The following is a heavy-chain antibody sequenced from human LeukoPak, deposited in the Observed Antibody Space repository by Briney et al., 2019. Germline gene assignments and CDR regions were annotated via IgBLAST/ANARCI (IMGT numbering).Heavy chain of an antibody. CDR3: AREKGIAVAGTFYYYYYYMDV. V-gene: IGHV3-53*01. D-gene: IGHD6-19*01. CDR1: GFTVSSNY. CDR2: IYSGGST. J-gene: IGHJ6*03. Sequence: GGSLRLSCAASGFTVSSNYMSWVRQAPGKGLEWVSVIYSGGSTYYADSGKGRFTISRDNSKNTLYLQMNSLRAEDTAVYYCAREKGIAVAGTFYYYYYYMDVWGKGTTVTVSS.